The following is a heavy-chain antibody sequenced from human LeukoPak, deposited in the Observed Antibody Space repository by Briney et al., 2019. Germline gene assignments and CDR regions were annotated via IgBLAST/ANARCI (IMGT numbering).Heavy chain of an antibody. J-gene: IGHJ2*01. CDR3: AAAMTEYWYLDL. D-gene: IGHD2-21*02. CDR2: VVNSGSNT. CDR1: GFTFSTYA. V-gene: IGHV3-23*05. Sequence: PGGSLRLSCAASGFTFSTYAMSWVRQAPGKGLEWVSGVVNSGSNTYYVDSVKGWFTISRDNSKNMLWLQMDSLRAEDTAVYYCAAAMTEYWYLDLWGRGTLVTVSS.